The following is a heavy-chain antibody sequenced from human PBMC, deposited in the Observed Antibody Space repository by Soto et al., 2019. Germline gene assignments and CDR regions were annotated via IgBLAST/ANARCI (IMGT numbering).Heavy chain of an antibody. J-gene: IGHJ3*02. Sequence: GASVKVSCTASGCTFSIYTISWVRQAPGQGLEWMGRIIPILGIANYAQKFQGRVTITADKSTSTAYMELSSLRSEDTAVYYCAREGRVEVVAATPFAFDIWGQGTMVTVSS. CDR1: GCTFSIYT. D-gene: IGHD2-15*01. CDR2: IIPILGIA. CDR3: AREGRVEVVAATPFAFDI. V-gene: IGHV1-69*04.